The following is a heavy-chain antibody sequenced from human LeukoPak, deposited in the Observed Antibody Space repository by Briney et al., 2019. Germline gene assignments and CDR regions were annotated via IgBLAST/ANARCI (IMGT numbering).Heavy chain of an antibody. Sequence: GGSLRLSCAASGFTFGSYSINWVRQAPGKGLEWVAVISYDGSNKYYADSVKGRFTISRDNSKNTLYLQMNSLRAEDTAVYYCAKEGRDYVWGSYRYTGAFDIWGQGTMVTVSS. V-gene: IGHV3-30*18. J-gene: IGHJ3*02. CDR2: ISYDGSNK. CDR3: AKEGRDYVWGSYRYTGAFDI. D-gene: IGHD3-16*02. CDR1: GFTFGSYS.